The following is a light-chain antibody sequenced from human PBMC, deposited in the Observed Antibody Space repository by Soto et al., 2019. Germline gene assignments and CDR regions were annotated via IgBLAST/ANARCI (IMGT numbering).Light chain of an antibody. CDR2: GAS. CDR1: QSVTSNF. CDR3: QQYGRSPLLYT. V-gene: IGKV3-20*01. J-gene: IGKJ2*01. Sequence: ENVLTQSPGTLSLSPGERATLSCRASQSVTSNFLAWYQQKPAQAPRLLIYGASTRAAGVPDRFSGSGSGPDFTLTTTTLAPEDFAVYYCQQYGRSPLLYTFGQGTKLGVK.